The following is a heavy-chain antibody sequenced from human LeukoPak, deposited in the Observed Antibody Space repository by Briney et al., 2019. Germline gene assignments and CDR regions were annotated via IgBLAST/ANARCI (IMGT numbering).Heavy chain of an antibody. CDR1: GFTFSSYS. D-gene: IGHD6-13*01. CDR3: ARDASDDLIAAALYYFDY. V-gene: IGHV3-21*01. J-gene: IGHJ4*02. Sequence: PGGSLRLSCAASGFTFSSYSMNWVRQAPGKGLEWVSSISSSSSYIYYADSVKGRFTISRDNTKNSLYLQMNSLRAEDTDVYYCARDASDDLIAAALYYFDYWGQGTLVTVSS. CDR2: ISSSSSYI.